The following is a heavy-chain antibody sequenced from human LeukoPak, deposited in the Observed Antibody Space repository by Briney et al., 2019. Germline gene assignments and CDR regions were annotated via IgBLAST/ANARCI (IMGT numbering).Heavy chain of an antibody. CDR1: GFTFSDYY. J-gene: IGHJ4*02. Sequence: GGSLRLSCAASGFTFSDYYMSWIRQAPGKGLEWVSFLSSSGDTIYYADSVRGRFTISRDNAKNSLYLQMNSLRAEDTAVYYCARDGQYYFDTPGLYGGLNLWGQGALVTVSS. CDR2: LSSSGDTI. V-gene: IGHV3-11*04. CDR3: ARDGQYYFDTPGLYGGLNL. D-gene: IGHD3-22*01.